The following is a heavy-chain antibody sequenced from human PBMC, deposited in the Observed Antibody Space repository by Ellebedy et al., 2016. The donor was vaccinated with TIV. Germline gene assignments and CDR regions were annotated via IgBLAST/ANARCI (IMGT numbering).Heavy chain of an antibody. J-gene: IGHJ5*02. V-gene: IGHV3-66*01. D-gene: IGHD3-16*01. CDR3: ARDPGGGGDYADNWFDP. CDR2: MYSGGGA. Sequence: GGSLRLSCAASGFSFSNYAVTWVRQAPGKGLEWVSVMYSGGGANYTDSVKGRFTISRDNSKNTLYLQMNSLRAEDTAVYYRARDPGGGGDYADNWFDPWGRGTVVTVSS. CDR1: GFSFSNYA.